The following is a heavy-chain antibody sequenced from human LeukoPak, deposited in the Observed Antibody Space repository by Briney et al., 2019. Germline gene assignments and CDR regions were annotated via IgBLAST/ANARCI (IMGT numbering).Heavy chain of an antibody. J-gene: IGHJ4*02. CDR3: TKTTTGYSSGQYPGWPADH. V-gene: IGHV3-23*01. Sequence: GGSLRLSCTASGFTFNNYAMYWVRQAPRKGLEWVAGIFGSGGSAHYADSVKGRFTISRDKSKNTVYLQMDSLRGEDTAVYYCTKTTTGYSSGQYPGWPADHWGQGALVTVSS. CDR2: IFGSGGSA. CDR1: GFTFNNYA. D-gene: IGHD3-22*01.